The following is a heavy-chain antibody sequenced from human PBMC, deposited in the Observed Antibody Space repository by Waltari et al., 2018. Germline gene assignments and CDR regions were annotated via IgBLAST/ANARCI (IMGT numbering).Heavy chain of an antibody. CDR3: ASMDHSSDSELIDFDY. V-gene: IGHV1-18*01. J-gene: IGHJ4*02. D-gene: IGHD6-13*01. Sequence: QVQLVQSGAEVKKPGASVKVSCKASGYTFTSYGISWVRQAPGQGLEWRGWISAYNGNTNYAQKLQVRVTMTTDTSTSTAYMELRSLRSDDTAVYYCASMDHSSDSELIDFDYWGQGTLVTVSS. CDR2: ISAYNGNT. CDR1: GYTFTSYG.